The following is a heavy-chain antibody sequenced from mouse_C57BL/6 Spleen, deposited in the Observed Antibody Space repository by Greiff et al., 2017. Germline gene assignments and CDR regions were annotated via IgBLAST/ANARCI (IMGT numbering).Heavy chain of an antibody. J-gene: IGHJ4*01. CDR1: GFTFSSYT. CDR3: AKHAVVATNAMDY. V-gene: IGHV5-9*01. Sequence: EVKVVESGGGLVKPGGSLKLSCAASGFTFSSYTMSWVRQTPEKRLEWVATISGGGGYTYYPDSVKGRFTISRDNAKNPLYLQMSSLRSEDTALYYCAKHAVVATNAMDYWGQGTSVTVSS. CDR2: ISGGGGYT. D-gene: IGHD1-1*01.